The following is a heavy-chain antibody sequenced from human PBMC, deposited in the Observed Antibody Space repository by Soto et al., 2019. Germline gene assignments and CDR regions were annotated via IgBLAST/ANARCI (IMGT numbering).Heavy chain of an antibody. CDR1: GFTFSSSA. CDR2: ISNSGGST. CDR3: ATGCGGDCYSGVQY. J-gene: IGHJ4*02. D-gene: IGHD2-21*02. Sequence: EVQLLESGRGLVQPGGSLRLSYAASGFTFSSSAMSWVRQAPGKGLEWVSSISNSGGSTYYADSVKGRFTISRDNSKNTLYLQMNSLQAEDTAVYYCATGCGGDCYSGVQYWGQGTLVTVSS. V-gene: IGHV3-23*01.